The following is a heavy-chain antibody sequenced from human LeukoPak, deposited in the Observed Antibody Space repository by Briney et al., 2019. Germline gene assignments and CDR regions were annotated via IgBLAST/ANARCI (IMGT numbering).Heavy chain of an antibody. D-gene: IGHD5-18*01. CDR3: ARTFASYYLSGLDY. V-gene: IGHV1-2*02. CDR1: GYTFTSYG. Sequence: GASVKVSCKASGYTFTSYGISWVRQAPGQGLEWMGWINPNSGSTNSAQKFQVRVTMTRDTSITAAYMELSSLRSDDTAVYYCARTFASYYLSGLDYWGQGTLVTVSS. CDR2: INPNSGST. J-gene: IGHJ4*02.